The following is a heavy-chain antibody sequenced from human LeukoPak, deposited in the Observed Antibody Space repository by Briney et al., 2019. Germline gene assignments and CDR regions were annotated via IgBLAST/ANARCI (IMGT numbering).Heavy chain of an antibody. CDR3: ASLPAALNYYYGMDV. CDR1: GFTFTTYA. V-gene: IGHV3-53*01. D-gene: IGHD2-2*01. CDR2: IYSGGST. Sequence: GGSLRLSCAASGFTFTTYAMTWVRQAPGKGLEWVSVIYSGGSTYYADSVKGRFTISRDNSKNTLYLQMNSLRAEDTAVYYCASLPAALNYYYGMDVWGQGTTVTVSS. J-gene: IGHJ6*02.